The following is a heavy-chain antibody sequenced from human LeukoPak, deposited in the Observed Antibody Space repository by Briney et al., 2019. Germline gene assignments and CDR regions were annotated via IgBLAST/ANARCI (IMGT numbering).Heavy chain of an antibody. Sequence: PGGSLRLSCAASRFSFNNYAMSWVRQAPGKGLEWVSAISGSGGSTYYADSVKGRFTISRDNSKNTLYLQMNSLRAEDTAVYYCAKDRETYYYGSGSYGPGFDYWGQGTLVTVSS. J-gene: IGHJ4*02. V-gene: IGHV3-23*01. CDR1: RFSFNNYA. D-gene: IGHD3-10*01. CDR2: ISGSGGST. CDR3: AKDRETYYYGSGSYGPGFDY.